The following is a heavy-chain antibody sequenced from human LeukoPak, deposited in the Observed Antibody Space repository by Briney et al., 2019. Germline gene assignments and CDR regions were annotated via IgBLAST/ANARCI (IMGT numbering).Heavy chain of an antibody. D-gene: IGHD5-18*01. CDR2: INHSGST. CDR1: GGSFSGYY. CDR3: ARDGYNYGNYYYAMDV. V-gene: IGHV4-34*01. Sequence: SETLSLTCAVYGGSFSGYYWSWIRQPPGKGLEWIGEINHSGSTNYNPSLKSRVTISVDTSKNQFSLKLSPVTAADTAIYHCARDGYNYGNYYYAMDVWGQGTTVTVSS. J-gene: IGHJ6*02.